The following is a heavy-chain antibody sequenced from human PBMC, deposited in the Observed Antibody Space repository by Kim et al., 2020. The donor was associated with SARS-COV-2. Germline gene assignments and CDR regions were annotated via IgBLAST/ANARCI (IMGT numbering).Heavy chain of an antibody. CDR2: VHPNSAST. J-gene: IGHJ4*02. Sequence: ASVKVSCKASGYPFSYYYIHWVRQAPGQGLEWMGRVHPNSASTTYAQKFQGRVTMTWDTSIDTVYMDLRRLRSADTAVYFCARDGHAVGATKVFDYWGQG. CDR1: GYPFSYYY. D-gene: IGHD1-26*01. CDR3: ARDGHAVGATKVFDY. V-gene: IGHV1-2*06.